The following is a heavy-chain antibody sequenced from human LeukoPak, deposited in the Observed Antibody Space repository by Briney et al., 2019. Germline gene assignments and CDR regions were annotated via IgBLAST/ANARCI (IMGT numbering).Heavy chain of an antibody. CDR1: GGTFSSYA. J-gene: IGHJ5*02. CDR3: ARAVENYGSGSYEDWFDP. D-gene: IGHD3-10*01. CDR2: IIPILGIA. Sequence: GASVKVSCKASGGTFSSYAISWVRQAPGQGLEWMGRIIPILGIANYAQKFQGRVTITADKSTSTAYMELSSLRSEDTAVYYCARAVENYGSGSYEDWFDPWGQGTLVTVSS. V-gene: IGHV1-69*04.